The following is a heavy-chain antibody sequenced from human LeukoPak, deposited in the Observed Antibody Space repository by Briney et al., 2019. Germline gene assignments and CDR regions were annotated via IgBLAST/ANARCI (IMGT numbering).Heavy chain of an antibody. Sequence: GGSLRLSCAASGFTVSSNYMSWVRQPPGKGLEWVSVIYSGGSTYYAASVKGRFTISRDNSKNTLYLQMSCVRAEDTAVYYCARAPRNCYYYMVVWGKGTTVTVSS. CDR2: IYSGGST. CDR3: ARAPRNCYYYMVV. V-gene: IGHV3-53*01. CDR1: GFTVSSNY. J-gene: IGHJ6*03.